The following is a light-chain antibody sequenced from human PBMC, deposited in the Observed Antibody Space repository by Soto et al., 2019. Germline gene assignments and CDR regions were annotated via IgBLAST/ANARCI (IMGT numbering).Light chain of an antibody. V-gene: IGKV3D-7*01. J-gene: IGKJ1*01. Sequence: EIVVTQSPATLSLSPGERAHLSCRASQSVTSSYLSWYQQKPGQAPRLLLYGASTRPTGIPASFSGRGSGTDFTLTISSLQPEDFAVYYCQQDYNLPWTFGQGTKVEIK. CDR3: QQDYNLPWT. CDR1: QSVTSSY. CDR2: GAS.